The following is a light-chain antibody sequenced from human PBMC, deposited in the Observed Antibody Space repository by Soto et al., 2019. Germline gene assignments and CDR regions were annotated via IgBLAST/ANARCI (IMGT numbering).Light chain of an antibody. CDR2: AAS. V-gene: IGKV1-9*01. Sequence: DIQLTQSPSFLSASVGDRVTITCRASPGISTNLAWYHQKPGKAPKLLIYAASILQGGVPSRFSGSGSRTEFTLTISSLQPEDFATYYCQHLNGYPRTFGQGTKVEI. CDR3: QHLNGYPRT. J-gene: IGKJ1*01. CDR1: PGISTN.